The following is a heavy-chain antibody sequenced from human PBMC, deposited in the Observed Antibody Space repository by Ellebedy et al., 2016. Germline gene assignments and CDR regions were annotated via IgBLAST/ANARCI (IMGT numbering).Heavy chain of an antibody. CDR2: IKSKAFGETT. CDR1: GFTFNDAW. J-gene: IGHJ4*02. CDR3: GYDSVKGDY. D-gene: IGHD5-12*01. Sequence: GGSLRLSCAGSGFTFNDAWMSWVRQAPGKGLEWVGRIKSKAFGETTEYAAPVKGRFTISRDDSKNTLFLKMNSLRIEDTAVYYCGYDSVKGDYWGQGTLVTVSS. V-gene: IGHV3-15*01.